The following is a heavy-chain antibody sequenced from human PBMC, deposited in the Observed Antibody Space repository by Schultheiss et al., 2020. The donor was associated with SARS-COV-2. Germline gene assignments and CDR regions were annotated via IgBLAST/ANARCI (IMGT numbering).Heavy chain of an antibody. CDR2: IYYSGST. CDR1: GGSISSYY. V-gene: IGHV4-59*12. CDR3: ARSSVTTLFDY. J-gene: IGHJ4*02. D-gene: IGHD4-17*01. Sequence: SETLSLTCTVSGGSISSYYWSWIRQPPGKGLEWIGYIYYSGSTNYNPSLKSRVTISVDTSKNQFSLKLSSVTAADTAVYYCARSSVTTLFDYWGQGTLVTVSS.